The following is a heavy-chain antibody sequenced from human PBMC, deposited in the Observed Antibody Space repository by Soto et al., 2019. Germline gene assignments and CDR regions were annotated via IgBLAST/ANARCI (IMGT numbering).Heavy chain of an antibody. Sequence: PSETLSLTCTVSGGSISSYYWSWIRQPPGKGLEWIGYIYYSGSTNYNPSLKSRVTISVDTSKNQFSLKLSSVTAADTAVYYCARIAARPIYAFDIWGQGTMVTVSS. CDR1: GGSISSYY. CDR2: IYYSGST. V-gene: IGHV4-59*08. CDR3: ARIAARPIYAFDI. J-gene: IGHJ3*02. D-gene: IGHD6-6*01.